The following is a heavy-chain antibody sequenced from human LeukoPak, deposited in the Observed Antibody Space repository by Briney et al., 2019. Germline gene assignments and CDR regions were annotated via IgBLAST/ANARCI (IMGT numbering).Heavy chain of an antibody. D-gene: IGHD4-23*01. V-gene: IGHV1-2*02. CDR1: GYTFTDYY. Sequence: ASVKVSCKASGYTFTDYYMHWVRQAPGQGLEWMGWINPDSGDTNSAQKFQGRVTMTRDTSINTVYMEVTGLRSDDTAVYFCARCGNFDIWGQGTMVTISS. CDR2: INPDSGDT. CDR3: ARCGNFDI. J-gene: IGHJ3*02.